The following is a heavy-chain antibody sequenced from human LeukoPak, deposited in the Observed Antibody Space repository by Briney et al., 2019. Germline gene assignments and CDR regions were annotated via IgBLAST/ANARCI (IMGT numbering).Heavy chain of an antibody. D-gene: IGHD2-15*01. Sequence: SETLSLTCTVSGGSINNYYWSWIRQPPGKGLEWIGEINHSGSTNYNPSLKSRVTMSVDTSKNQFSLKLSSVTAADTAVYYCARDSPYCSGGSCYSEVCDYWGQGTLVTVSS. V-gene: IGHV4-34*01. CDR3: ARDSPYCSGGSCYSEVCDY. CDR2: INHSGST. J-gene: IGHJ4*02. CDR1: GGSINNYY.